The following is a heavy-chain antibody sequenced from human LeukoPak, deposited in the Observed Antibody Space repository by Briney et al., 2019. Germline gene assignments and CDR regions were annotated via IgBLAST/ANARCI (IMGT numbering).Heavy chain of an antibody. CDR3: AKDPVNCSSTSCSHYYYYYYMDV. CDR1: GFTFSSYG. Sequence: GGSLRLSCAASGFTFSSYGVHWVRQAPGKGLEWVAFIRYDGSNKYYADSVKGRFTISRDNSKNTLYLQMNSLRAEDTAVYYCAKDPVNCSSTSCSHYYYYYYMDVWGKGTTVTVSS. CDR2: IRYDGSNK. J-gene: IGHJ6*03. V-gene: IGHV3-30*02. D-gene: IGHD2-2*01.